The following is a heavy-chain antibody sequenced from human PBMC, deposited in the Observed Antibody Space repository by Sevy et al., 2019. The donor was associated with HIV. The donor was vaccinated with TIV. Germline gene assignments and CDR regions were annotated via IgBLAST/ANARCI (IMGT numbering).Heavy chain of an antibody. CDR3: TRGPPGYSYGYHYFDY. J-gene: IGHJ4*02. CDR2: IRSKAYGGTT. D-gene: IGHD5-18*01. CDR1: GFTFGDYA. Sequence: GESLRLSCTASGFTFGDYAMSWFRQAPGKGLEWVGFIRSKAYGGTTEYAASVKGRFTISRDDSKSIAYLQMNSLKTEDTAVYYCTRGPPGYSYGYHYFDYWGQGTLVTVSS. V-gene: IGHV3-49*03.